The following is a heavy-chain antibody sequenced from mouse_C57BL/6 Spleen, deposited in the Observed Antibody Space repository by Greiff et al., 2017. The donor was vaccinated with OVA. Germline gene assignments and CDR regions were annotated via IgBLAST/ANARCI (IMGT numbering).Heavy chain of an antibody. D-gene: IGHD2-4*01. CDR3: ARRPYDYDGYYFDY. V-gene: IGHV3-6*01. J-gene: IGHJ2*01. CDR2: ISYDGSN. Sequence: EVKLVESGPGLVKPSQSLSLTCSVTGYSITSGYYWNWIRQFPGNKLEWMGYISYDGSNNYNPSLKNRIAITRDTSKNQFFLKLNSVTTEDTATYYCARRPYDYDGYYFDYWGQGTTLTVSS. CDR1: GYSITSGYY.